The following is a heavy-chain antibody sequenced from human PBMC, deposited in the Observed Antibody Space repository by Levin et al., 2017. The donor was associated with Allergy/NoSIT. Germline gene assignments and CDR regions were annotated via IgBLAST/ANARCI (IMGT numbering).Heavy chain of an antibody. CDR1: GGTFSSYA. J-gene: IGHJ6*02. Sequence: SVKVSCKASGGTFSSYAISWVRQAPGQGLEWMGGIIPIFGTANYAQKFQGRVTITADKSTSTAYMELSSLRSEDTAVYYCARAPREVDSPTIVGVVIIGYGMDGWGQGTTVTVSS. CDR3: ARAPREVDSPTIVGVVIIGYGMDG. CDR2: IIPIFGTA. V-gene: IGHV1-69*06. D-gene: IGHD3-3*01.